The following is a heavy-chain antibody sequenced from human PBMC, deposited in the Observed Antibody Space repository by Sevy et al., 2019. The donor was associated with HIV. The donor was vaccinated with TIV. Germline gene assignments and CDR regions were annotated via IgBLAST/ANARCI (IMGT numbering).Heavy chain of an antibody. D-gene: IGHD2-2*01. Sequence: GGSLRLSCAASGFTFSSYSMNWVRQAPGKGLEWVSYISSSSSTIYYADSVKGRFTISRDNAKNSLYLQMNSLRAEDTAVYYCARGPDHCSSTSCYRYYYYGMDVWGQGTTVTVSS. CDR3: ARGPDHCSSTSCYRYYYYGMDV. J-gene: IGHJ6*02. CDR1: GFTFSSYS. CDR2: ISSSSSTI. V-gene: IGHV3-48*01.